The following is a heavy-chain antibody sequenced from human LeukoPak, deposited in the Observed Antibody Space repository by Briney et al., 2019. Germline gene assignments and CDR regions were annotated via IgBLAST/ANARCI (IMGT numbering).Heavy chain of an antibody. CDR2: TNPNGGET. D-gene: IGHD7-27*01. CDR3: ARGDPWGFDP. CDR1: GYTFSSYD. V-gene: IGHV1-8*01. J-gene: IGHJ5*02. Sequence: GASVKVSCKTSGYTFSSYDINWVRQATGQGLEWMGWTNPNGGETGFAQNFQGRVTLTTNTSITTAYMELSSLRSEDTAGYYCARGDPWGFDPWGQGTLVTVSS.